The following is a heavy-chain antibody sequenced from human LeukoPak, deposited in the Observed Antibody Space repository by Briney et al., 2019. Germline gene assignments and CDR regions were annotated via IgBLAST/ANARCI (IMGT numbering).Heavy chain of an antibody. CDR2: INHSGNT. J-gene: IGHJ6*03. D-gene: IGHD4-23*01. CDR1: GGSFSGYY. CDR3: ARREPHGDYGGKIRYYYYMDV. Sequence: KSSETLSLTCAVYGGSFSGYYWSWIRQPPGKGLEWIGEINHSGNTNSNPSLKSRVTMSVDTSKNQFSLKLSSLTAADTAMYYCARREPHGDYGGKIRYYYYMDVWGKGTTIPISS. V-gene: IGHV4-34*01.